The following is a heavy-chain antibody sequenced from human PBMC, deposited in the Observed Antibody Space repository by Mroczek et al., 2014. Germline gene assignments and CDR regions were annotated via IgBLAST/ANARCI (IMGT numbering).Heavy chain of an antibody. D-gene: IGHD3-16*02. V-gene: IGHV3-30-3*01. CDR3: ARGGYVWGSYRYGADY. CDR1: GFTFSSYA. J-gene: IGHJ4*02. Sequence: VQLVETGGGVVQPGRSLRLSCAASGFTFSSYAMHWVRQAPGKGLEWVAVISYDGSNKYYADSVKGRFTISRDNSKNTLYLQMNSLRAEDTAVYYCARGGYVWGSYRYGADYWAREPWSPSPQ. CDR2: ISYDGSNK.